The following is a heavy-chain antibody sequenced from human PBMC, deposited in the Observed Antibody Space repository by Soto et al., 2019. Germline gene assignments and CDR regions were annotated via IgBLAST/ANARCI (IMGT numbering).Heavy chain of an antibody. CDR1: GYTLTELS. Sequence: QVQLVQSGAEVKKPGASVKVSCKVSGYTLTELSMHWVRQAPGKGLEWMGGFDPEDGETIYAQKFRGRVTMTEDTSTDTAYRELSSLRSEYTAVYDCATDRHCSGGSCYLFDYWGQGTLVTVSS. CDR2: FDPEDGET. D-gene: IGHD2-15*01. J-gene: IGHJ4*02. V-gene: IGHV1-24*01. CDR3: ATDRHCSGGSCYLFDY.